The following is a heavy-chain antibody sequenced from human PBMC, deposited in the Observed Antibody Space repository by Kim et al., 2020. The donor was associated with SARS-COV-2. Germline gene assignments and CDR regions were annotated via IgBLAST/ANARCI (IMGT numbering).Heavy chain of an antibody. CDR2: ISGSSDTI. Sequence: GGSLRLSCAASGFTFSTYTMNWVRQAPGRGLEWVSKISGSSDTIHYADSVKGRFTISRDNGKNFLYLQMNNLRDEDTAVYYCARDQLLWFGTLGGFDDWGQGTLVTVSS. CDR1: GFTFSTYT. CDR3: ARDQLLWFGTLGGFDD. V-gene: IGHV3-48*02. D-gene: IGHD3-10*01. J-gene: IGHJ4*02.